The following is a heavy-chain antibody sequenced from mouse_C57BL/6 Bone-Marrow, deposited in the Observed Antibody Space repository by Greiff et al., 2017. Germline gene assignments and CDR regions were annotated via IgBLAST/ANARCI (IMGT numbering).Heavy chain of an antibody. CDR3: ARGGNLGAMDY. CDR2: VSSGSSTI. D-gene: IGHD2-1*01. Sequence: EVMLVESGGGLVKPGGSLKLSCAASGFTFSDYGMHWVRQAPEKGLEWVAYVSSGSSTIYYADTVKGRFTISRDKAKNTLFLQLTSLRSEDTAMYYCARGGNLGAMDYWGQGTSVTVSS. J-gene: IGHJ4*01. CDR1: GFTFSDYG. V-gene: IGHV5-17*01.